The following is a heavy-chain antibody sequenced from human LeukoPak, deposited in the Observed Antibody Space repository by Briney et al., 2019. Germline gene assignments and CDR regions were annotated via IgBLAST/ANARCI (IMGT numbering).Heavy chain of an antibody. D-gene: IGHD6-19*01. CDR1: GGSISSYY. Sequence: SETLSLTCTVSGGSISSYYWSWIRQPPGKGLEWIGYIYYNGSTNYNPSLKSRVTISVDTSKNQFSLKLSSVTAADTAVYYCARHTGSGWSYNWFDPWGQGTLVTVSS. J-gene: IGHJ5*02. V-gene: IGHV4-59*08. CDR2: IYYNGST. CDR3: ARHTGSGWSYNWFDP.